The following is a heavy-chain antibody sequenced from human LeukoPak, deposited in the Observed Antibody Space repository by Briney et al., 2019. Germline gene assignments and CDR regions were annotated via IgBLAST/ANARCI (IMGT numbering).Heavy chain of an antibody. CDR1: GYTFTGYY. V-gene: IGHV1-2*02. Sequence: ASVNVSCTASGYTFTGYYMHWVRQAPGQGLEWMGWINPNSGGTNYAQKFQGRVTMTRDTSISTAYMELSRLRSDDTAVYYCASLPRGIVVAPFDYWGQGTLVTVSS. D-gene: IGHD3-22*01. CDR3: ASLPRGIVVAPFDY. CDR2: INPNSGGT. J-gene: IGHJ4*02.